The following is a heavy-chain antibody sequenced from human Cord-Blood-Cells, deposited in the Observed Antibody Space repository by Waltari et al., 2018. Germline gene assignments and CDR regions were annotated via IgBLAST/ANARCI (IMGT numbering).Heavy chain of an antibody. J-gene: IGHJ6*02. D-gene: IGHD4-17*01. CDR1: GGTFSSYA. CDR2: ISPIFGTA. Sequence: QVQLVQSGAEVKKPGSSVKVSCKASGGTFSSYAISWVRQAPGQGLEWMGGISPIFGTANYAQKFQGRVTITADKSTSTAYMELSSLRSEDTAVYYCAKGGDEDGGDYALYYYYGMDVWGQGTTVTVSS. V-gene: IGHV1-69*06. CDR3: AKGGDEDGGDYALYYYYGMDV.